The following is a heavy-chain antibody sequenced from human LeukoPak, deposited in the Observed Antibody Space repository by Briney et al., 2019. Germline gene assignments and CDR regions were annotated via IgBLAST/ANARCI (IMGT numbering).Heavy chain of an antibody. Sequence: PGGSPRLSCAASGFSFSDYAMHWVRQAPGKGLEWVAVISYDGSNKYYTDSVKGRFTISRDNSKNRLYLQMNSLRADDTAVYFCARSIVGEITHWAFDIWGQGTMVTISS. CDR1: GFSFSDYA. D-gene: IGHD1-26*01. CDR2: ISYDGSNK. CDR3: ARSIVGEITHWAFDI. V-gene: IGHV3-30*04. J-gene: IGHJ3*02.